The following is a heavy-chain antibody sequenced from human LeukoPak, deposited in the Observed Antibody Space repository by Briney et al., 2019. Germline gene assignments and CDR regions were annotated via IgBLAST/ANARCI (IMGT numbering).Heavy chain of an antibody. Sequence: GGSLRLSRAASGFTFSNYAMSWVRQAPGKGLEWVSVISGSGSSTYYADSVKGRFAISRDNSKHTLYLQMNSLRAEDTAVYYCARALKYNSGYDWGGDYWGQGTLVTVSS. D-gene: IGHD5-12*01. J-gene: IGHJ4*02. CDR2: ISGSGSST. CDR3: ARALKYNSGYDWGGDY. V-gene: IGHV3-23*01. CDR1: GFTFSNYA.